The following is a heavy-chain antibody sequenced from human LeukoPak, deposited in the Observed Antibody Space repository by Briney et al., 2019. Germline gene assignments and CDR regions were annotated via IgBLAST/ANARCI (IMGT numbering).Heavy chain of an antibody. CDR1: GGSISGYF. D-gene: IGHD3-10*01. J-gene: IGHJ4*02. V-gene: IGHV4-59*01. CDR3: ARSYGSGNYFDY. Sequence: SETLSLTCTVSGGSISGYFWSWIRQPPGKGLEWIGYIYYTGSTNYNPSLKSRVTISVDTSKNQFSLKLSSVTAADTAVYYCARSYGSGNYFDYWGQGTLVTVSS. CDR2: IYYTGST.